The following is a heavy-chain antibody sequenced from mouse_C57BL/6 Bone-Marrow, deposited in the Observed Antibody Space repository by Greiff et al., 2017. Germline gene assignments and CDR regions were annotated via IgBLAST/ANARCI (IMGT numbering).Heavy chain of an antibody. CDR3: ASSNYAY. CDR1: GFTFSDYG. Sequence: EVQRVESGGGLVKPGGSLKLSCAASGFTFSDYGMHWVRQAPEKGLEWVAYISSGSSTIYYADTVKGRFTISRDNAKNTLFLQMTSLRSEDTAMYYCASSNYAYWGQGTLVTVSA. J-gene: IGHJ3*01. CDR2: ISSGSSTI. V-gene: IGHV5-17*01. D-gene: IGHD2-5*01.